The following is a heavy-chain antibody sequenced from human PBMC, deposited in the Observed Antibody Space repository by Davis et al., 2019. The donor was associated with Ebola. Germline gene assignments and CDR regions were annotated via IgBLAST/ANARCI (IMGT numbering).Heavy chain of an antibody. V-gene: IGHV1-18*01. Sequence: ASVKVSCKASHYSLSTYGISWVRQAPGQGPEWMGWISGNNAYTEYAQNLQGRVNMTTDTSTSTAYRELMSLRSDDTAVYYCARVGRFWGGKTDALEIWGQGTMVTVSS. D-gene: IGHD3-16*01. CDR1: HYSLSTYG. J-gene: IGHJ3*02. CDR3: ARVGRFWGGKTDALEI. CDR2: ISGNNAYT.